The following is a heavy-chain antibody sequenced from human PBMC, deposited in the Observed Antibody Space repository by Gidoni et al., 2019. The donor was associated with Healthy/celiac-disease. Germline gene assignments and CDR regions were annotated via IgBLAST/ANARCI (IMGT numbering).Heavy chain of an antibody. Sequence: EVQLVESGGGLVQPGGSLRLSCAASGFTFSSYSMNSVRQSPGKGMEWVSYISSSSKTIYYADAGKGRFTISRDNAKNSMYLQMNSLRDEDTAVYYCARESPEFDYWGQGTLVTVSS. J-gene: IGHJ4*02. CDR3: ARESPEFDY. CDR2: ISSSSKTI. V-gene: IGHV3-48*02. CDR1: GFTFSSYS.